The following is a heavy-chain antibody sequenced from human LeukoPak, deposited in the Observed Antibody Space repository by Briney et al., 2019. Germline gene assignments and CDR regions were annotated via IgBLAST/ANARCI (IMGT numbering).Heavy chain of an antibody. Sequence: SETLSLTCTVSGYSISSGYYWGWIRQPPGKGLEWIGSIYHSGSTYYNPSLKSRVTISVDTSKNQFSLKLSSVTAADTAVYYCARDATASYYMDVWGKGTTVTVSS. CDR3: ARDATASYYMDV. CDR2: IYHSGST. V-gene: IGHV4-38-2*02. CDR1: GYSISSGYY. J-gene: IGHJ6*03.